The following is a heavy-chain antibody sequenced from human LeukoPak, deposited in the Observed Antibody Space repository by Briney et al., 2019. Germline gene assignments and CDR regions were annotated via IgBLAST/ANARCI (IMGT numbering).Heavy chain of an antibody. CDR3: ARLSEYDFVWGRYRHSYAMDV. Sequence: GGSLRLSCAASGFTFSSYAMHWVRQAPGKGLEWVAVISYDGSNKYYADSVKGRFTISRDNSKNTLYLQMNSLRAEDTAVYYCARLSEYDFVWGRYRHSYAMDVWGQGSTVTVSS. V-gene: IGHV3-30-3*01. J-gene: IGHJ6*02. CDR1: GFTFSSYA. CDR2: ISYDGSNK. D-gene: IGHD3-16*02.